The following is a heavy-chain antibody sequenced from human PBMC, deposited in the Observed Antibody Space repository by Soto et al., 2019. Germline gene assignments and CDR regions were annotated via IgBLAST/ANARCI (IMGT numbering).Heavy chain of an antibody. J-gene: IGHJ6*02. V-gene: IGHV4-59*12. CDR1: GGSISSYY. Sequence: SETLSLTCTVSGGSISSYYWSWIRQPPGKGLEWIGYIYYSGSTNYNPSLKSRVTISVDKSKNQFSLKLSSVTAADTAVYYCARGYCSGGSCPDPYYGMDVWGQGTTVTVSS. CDR3: ARGYCSGGSCPDPYYGMDV. CDR2: IYYSGST. D-gene: IGHD2-15*01.